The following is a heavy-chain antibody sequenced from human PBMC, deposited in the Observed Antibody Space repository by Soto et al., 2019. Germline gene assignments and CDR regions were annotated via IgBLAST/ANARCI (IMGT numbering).Heavy chain of an antibody. D-gene: IGHD1-1*01. J-gene: IGHJ4*02. CDR2: VFSSVSA. Sequence: SETLSLTCIVSGVSVRSYTWSWVRQPANKGLEWIGRVFSSVSATYNPSLKSRVRISMDTPENRISLKLDSVTAADAGAYFCARDGMTTGDTWGPGTLVTVSS. V-gene: IGHV4-4*07. CDR3: ARDGMTTGDT. CDR1: GVSVRSYT.